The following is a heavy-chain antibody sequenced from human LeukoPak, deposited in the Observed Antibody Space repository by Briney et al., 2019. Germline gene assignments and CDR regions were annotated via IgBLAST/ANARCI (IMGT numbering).Heavy chain of an antibody. D-gene: IGHD2-2*02. Sequence: SETLSLTCAVYGGSFSGYYWSWIRQPPGKGLEWIGEINHSGSTNYNPSLKSRVTISVDTSKNQFSPKLSSVTAADTAVYYCVRGRAYCSSTSCYTSGYYYYYYMDVWGKGTTVTVSS. J-gene: IGHJ6*03. V-gene: IGHV4-34*01. CDR3: VRGRAYCSSTSCYTSGYYYYYYMDV. CDR1: GGSFSGYY. CDR2: INHSGST.